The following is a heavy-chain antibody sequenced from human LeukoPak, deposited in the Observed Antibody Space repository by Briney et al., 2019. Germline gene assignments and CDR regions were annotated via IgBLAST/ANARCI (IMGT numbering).Heavy chain of an antibody. CDR2: IYHSGST. D-gene: IGHD3-3*01. J-gene: IGHJ4*02. V-gene: IGHV4-30-2*01. CDR3: ARFPIFGVDIRAFDY. Sequence: SETLSLTCTVSGGSISSGGYYWSWIRQPPGKGLEWIGYIYHSGSTYYNPSLKSRVTISVDRSKNQFSLKLSSVTAADTAVYYCARFPIFGVDIRAFDYWGQGTLVTVSS. CDR1: GGSISSGGYY.